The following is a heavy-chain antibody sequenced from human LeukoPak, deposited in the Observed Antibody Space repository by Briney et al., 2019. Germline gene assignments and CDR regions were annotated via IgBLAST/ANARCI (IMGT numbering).Heavy chain of an antibody. J-gene: IGHJ4*02. CDR3: ARAWYSSSWWRLDY. CDR1: GCSISSGSYY. CDR2: IYASGST. Sequence: SETLSLTCAASGCSISSGSYYWIWIRQPAGKGLESLGRIYASGSTNYNPSLKSRVTISVDTSKNQFSLKLSSVTAADTAVYYCARAWYSSSWWRLDYWGQGTLVTVSS. D-gene: IGHD6-13*01. V-gene: IGHV4-61*02.